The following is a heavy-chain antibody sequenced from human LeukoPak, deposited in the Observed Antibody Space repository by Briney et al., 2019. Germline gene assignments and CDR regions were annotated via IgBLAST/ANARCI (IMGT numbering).Heavy chain of an antibody. CDR1: GFTFSSYA. J-gene: IGHJ4*02. Sequence: GGSLRLSCAVSGFTFSSYAMSWVRQAPGRGLEWVSAISDSGDSTYYADSVKGRFTVSRDNSKNTLYLQMSSLRAEDTAVYYCAKSNYFDSGGYYFFDYWGQGTLVTVSS. CDR2: ISDSGDST. D-gene: IGHD3-22*01. CDR3: AKSNYFDSGGYYFFDY. V-gene: IGHV3-23*01.